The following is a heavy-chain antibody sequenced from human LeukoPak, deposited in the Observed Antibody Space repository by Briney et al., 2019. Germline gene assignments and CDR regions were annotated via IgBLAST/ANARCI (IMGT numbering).Heavy chain of an antibody. V-gene: IGHV1-69*01. J-gene: IGHJ4*02. Sequence: SVKVSCKASGGTFSSYAISWVRQAPGQGLEWMGGIIPIFGTANYAQKFQGRVTITADESTSTAYMELSSLRSEDTAVYYCATPKPGGVFLWFGELGYWGQGTLVTVSS. CDR2: IIPIFGTA. CDR3: ATPKPGGVFLWFGELGY. CDR1: GGTFSSYA. D-gene: IGHD3-10*01.